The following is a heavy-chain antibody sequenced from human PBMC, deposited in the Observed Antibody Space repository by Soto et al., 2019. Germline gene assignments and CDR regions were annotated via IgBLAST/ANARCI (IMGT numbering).Heavy chain of an antibody. J-gene: IGHJ6*02. D-gene: IGHD3-10*01. CDR1: GYTFTSYG. Sequence: QVQLVQSGAEVKKPGASVKVSCKASGYTFTSYGISWVRQAPGQGLEWMGWISPYNGNTNYAQKLQGRVTMTTDTSTSTAYRELRSLRSDDTGVYYCARGIGGWFGVAYYYGMDVWGQGTTVTVSS. V-gene: IGHV1-18*01. CDR2: ISPYNGNT. CDR3: ARGIGGWFGVAYYYGMDV.